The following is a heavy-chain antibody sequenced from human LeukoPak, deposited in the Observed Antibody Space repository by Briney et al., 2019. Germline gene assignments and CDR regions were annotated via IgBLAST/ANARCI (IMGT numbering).Heavy chain of an antibody. CDR3: ARDAYSSGWYPLDY. CDR2: ISSGSTI. CDR1: GFTFSDYY. D-gene: IGHD6-19*01. J-gene: IGHJ4*02. Sequence: GGSLRLSCAASGFTFSDYYMSWIRQAPGKGLEWVSYISSGSTIYYADSVKGRFTISRDNAKNSLYLQMNSLRAEDTAVYYCARDAYSSGWYPLDYWGQGTLVTVSS. V-gene: IGHV3-11*01.